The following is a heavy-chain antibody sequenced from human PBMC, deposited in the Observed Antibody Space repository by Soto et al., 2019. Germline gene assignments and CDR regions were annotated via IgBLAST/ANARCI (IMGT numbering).Heavy chain of an antibody. CDR1: GYTFSSYW. V-gene: IGHV3-74*01. J-gene: IGHJ4*03. D-gene: IGHD2-8*01. Sequence: GGSLRLSCAASGYTFSSYWMHWVRQAPGKGLVWVSRVTGDGSSTSYADPVKGRFTISRDNAKNTVHLQMDSLRAEDTAVYYCARAMANLPCYFDYWGQGTMVTVSS. CDR2: VTGDGSST. CDR3: ARAMANLPCYFDY.